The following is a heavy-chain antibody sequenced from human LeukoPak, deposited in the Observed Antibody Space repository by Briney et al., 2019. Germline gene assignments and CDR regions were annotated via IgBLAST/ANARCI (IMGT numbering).Heavy chain of an antibody. D-gene: IGHD3-16*02. J-gene: IGHJ4*02. V-gene: IGHV3-21*01. CDR3: ARDLGYDYVWGSYRPPLDY. CDR1: GFTFSSYS. Sequence: GGSLRLSCAASGFTFSSYSMNWVRQAPGKGLEWVSSISSSSSYIYYADSVKGRFTISRDNAKNSLYLQINSLRAEDTAVYYCARDLGYDYVWGSYRPPLDYWGQGTLVTVSS. CDR2: ISSSSSYI.